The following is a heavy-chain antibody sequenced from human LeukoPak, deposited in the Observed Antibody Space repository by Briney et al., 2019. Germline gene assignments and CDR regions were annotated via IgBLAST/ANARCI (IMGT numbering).Heavy chain of an antibody. D-gene: IGHD2/OR15-2a*01. Sequence: PSETLSLTCTVSGASISAYFWSWIRQPAGKGLEWIGRIYTSGSTNYNPSLKSRVTMSVDTSKNQFSLKLSSVTAADTAVYYCARKPIVNSAWYYFDYWGQGTLVTVSS. CDR3: ARKPIVNSAWYYFDY. V-gene: IGHV4-4*07. CDR1: GASISAYF. CDR2: IYTSGST. J-gene: IGHJ4*02.